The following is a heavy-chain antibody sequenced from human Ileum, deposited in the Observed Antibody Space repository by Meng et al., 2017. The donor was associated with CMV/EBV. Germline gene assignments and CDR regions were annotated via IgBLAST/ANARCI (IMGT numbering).Heavy chain of an antibody. Sequence: VQVPGSGAGLVEPSQTLSLTGTVSGGSICSGSYYWSATRHAAGRGLGWIGRIYTSGSTNYNPSLKSRVTISLDTSKNQFSLNLNSVTAADTAVYYCARGYYGRGDYWGQGTLVTVSS. D-gene: IGHD3-10*02. CDR2: IYTSGST. V-gene: IGHV4-61*02. CDR3: ARGYYGRGDY. J-gene: IGHJ4*02. CDR1: GGSICSGSYY.